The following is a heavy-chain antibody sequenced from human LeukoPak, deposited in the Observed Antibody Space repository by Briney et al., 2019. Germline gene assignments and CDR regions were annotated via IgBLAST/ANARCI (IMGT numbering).Heavy chain of an antibody. D-gene: IGHD3-16*01. CDR1: GFTFSSYS. CDR3: AKDGTDYVWEPYFGGLSLDS. CDR2: ISTSSSYI. Sequence: GGSLRLSCAASGFTFSSYSMSWVRQAPGKGLEWVSSISTSSSYIYYADSVKGRFTISRDNAKNSLYLQMNSLRAEDTAVFYCAKDGTDYVWEPYFGGLSLDSWGQGALVTVSS. V-gene: IGHV3-21*01. J-gene: IGHJ4*02.